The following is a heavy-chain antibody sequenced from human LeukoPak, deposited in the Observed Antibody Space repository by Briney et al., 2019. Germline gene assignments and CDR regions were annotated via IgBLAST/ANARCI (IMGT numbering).Heavy chain of an antibody. CDR3: AELGITMIGGV. CDR2: ISSSGRTK. V-gene: IGHV3-48*03. D-gene: IGHD3-10*02. CDR1: GITFSSYE. Sequence: PGGSLRLSCAASGITFSSYEMNWVRQAPGKGLEWVSYISSSGRTKYYADSVKGRFTISRDNAKNSLYLQMNSLRAEDTAVYYCAELGITMIGGVWGKGTTVTISS. J-gene: IGHJ6*04.